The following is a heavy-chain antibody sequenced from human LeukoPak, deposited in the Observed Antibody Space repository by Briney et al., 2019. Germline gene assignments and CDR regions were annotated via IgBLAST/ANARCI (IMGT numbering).Heavy chain of an antibody. J-gene: IGHJ4*02. CDR3: AKARYCSDGSCFPQLTRDY. D-gene: IGHD2-15*01. CDR1: GFTFSTYA. CDR2: ISGSGGST. Sequence: PGGSLRLSCAASGFTFSTYAMSWVRQAPGKGLEWVSAISGSGGSTYYADSVKGRFTISRDNSKNTLYLQMNRLRAEDTAVYYCAKARYCSDGSCFPQLTRDYWAQGTLVTVSS. V-gene: IGHV3-23*01.